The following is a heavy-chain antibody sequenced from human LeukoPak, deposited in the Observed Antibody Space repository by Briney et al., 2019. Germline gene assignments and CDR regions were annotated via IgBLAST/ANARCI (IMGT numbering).Heavy chain of an antibody. J-gene: IGHJ4*02. CDR2: INGNGDYT. CDR3: ARDLFSGAEMATLDY. V-gene: IGHV3-64*01. D-gene: IGHD5-24*01. CDR1: GFVFSTYA. Sequence: GGSLRLSCAAPGFVFSTYAIHWVRHVPGKGLGYVSGINGNGDYTDYANSVKGRFTISRDNFKNTVYLQMGSLRAEDMAVYYCARDLFSGAEMATLDYWGQGTLVTVSS.